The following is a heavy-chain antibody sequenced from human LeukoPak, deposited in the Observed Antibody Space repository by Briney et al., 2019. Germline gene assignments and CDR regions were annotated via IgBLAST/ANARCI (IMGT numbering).Heavy chain of an antibody. CDR1: GGSVSTTLFY. J-gene: IGHJ3*02. Sequence: SETLSLTCTVSGGSVSTTLFYWGWIRQPPGKGLEWIGNIFYTGTSYYNPSLKSRVTISLDTSKNQFSLKLSSVTAADTAVYYCASPSKMASVEHAFDIWGQGTMVTVSS. V-gene: IGHV4-39*01. D-gene: IGHD5-24*01. CDR3: ASPSKMASVEHAFDI. CDR2: IFYTGTS.